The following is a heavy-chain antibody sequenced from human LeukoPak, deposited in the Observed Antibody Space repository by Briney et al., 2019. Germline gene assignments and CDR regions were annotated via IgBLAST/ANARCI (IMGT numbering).Heavy chain of an antibody. CDR1: GGTFSSYA. Sequence: GAWVKVSCKASGGTFSSYAISWVRQAPGQGLEWMGGIIPIFGTANYAQKFQGRVTITTDESTSTAYMELSSLRSEDTAVYYCATGPYGFWSGYPYYYYYMDVWGKGTTVTVSS. D-gene: IGHD3-3*01. CDR3: ATGPYGFWSGYPYYYYYMDV. J-gene: IGHJ6*03. V-gene: IGHV1-69*05. CDR2: IIPIFGTA.